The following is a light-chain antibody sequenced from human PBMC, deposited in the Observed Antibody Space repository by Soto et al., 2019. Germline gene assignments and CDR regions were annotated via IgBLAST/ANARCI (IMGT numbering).Light chain of an antibody. Sequence: LVMTQSPLSLPVTPGEPASISCNSNQSLLHSNGYNYLDWYLQKPGQSPQLLIYLGSNRASGVPDGFSGSGSGTDFTLKISRVEAEDVGVYYCMQALQTPFTFGPGTKVEIK. J-gene: IGKJ3*01. CDR3: MQALQTPFT. CDR2: LGS. CDR1: QSLLHSNGYNY. V-gene: IGKV2-28*01.